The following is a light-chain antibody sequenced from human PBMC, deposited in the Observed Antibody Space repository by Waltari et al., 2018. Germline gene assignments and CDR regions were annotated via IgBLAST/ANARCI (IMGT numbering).Light chain of an antibody. V-gene: IGKV1-39*01. Sequence: DILMTQSPSSLSASVGDRVTITCRASQSISNCLNWYQQKPWKSPNLLIYAASSLETGIPSRFSGSGAGTDFPLTISTLRPDDFVTYYCPQSYNPPPVTFGPGTKVDIK. J-gene: IGKJ1*01. CDR3: PQSYNPPPVT. CDR2: AAS. CDR1: QSISNC.